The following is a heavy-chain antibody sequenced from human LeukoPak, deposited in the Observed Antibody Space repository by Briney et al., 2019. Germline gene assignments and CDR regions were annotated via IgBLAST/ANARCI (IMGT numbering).Heavy chain of an antibody. J-gene: IGHJ4*02. CDR1: GGSISSYY. V-gene: IGHV4-59*01. Sequence: SETLSLTCTVSGGSISSYYWSWIRQPPGKGLEWIGYIYYSGSTNYNPSLKSRVTISVDTSKNQFSLKLSSVTAADTAVYYCARGEEGRWLRKGPSFDYWGQGTLVTVSS. CDR3: ARGEEGRWLRKGPSFDY. CDR2: IYYSGST. D-gene: IGHD5-24*01.